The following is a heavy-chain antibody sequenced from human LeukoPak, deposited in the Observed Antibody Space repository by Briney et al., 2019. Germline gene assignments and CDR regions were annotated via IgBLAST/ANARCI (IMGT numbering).Heavy chain of an antibody. CDR1: GGSISSGGYS. CDR3: ASTLYSNYQLYYYYYGMDV. Sequence: SETLSLTCTVSGGSISSGGYSWSWIRQHPGKGLEWIGYIYYSGSTYYNPSLKSRVTISVDTSKNQFSLKLSSVTAADTAVYYCASTLYSNYQLYYYYYGMDVWGQGTTVTVSS. V-gene: IGHV4-31*03. J-gene: IGHJ6*02. D-gene: IGHD4-11*01. CDR2: IYYSGST.